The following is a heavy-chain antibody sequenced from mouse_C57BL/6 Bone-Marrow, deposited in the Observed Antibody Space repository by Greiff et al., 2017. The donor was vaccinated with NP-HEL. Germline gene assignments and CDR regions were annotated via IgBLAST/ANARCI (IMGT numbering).Heavy chain of an antibody. CDR1: GYAFTNYL. CDR3: ARNGNGDYARDY. J-gene: IGHJ4*01. CDR2: INPGSGGT. Sequence: QVQLQQSGAELVRPGTSVKVSCKASGYAFTNYLIEWVKQRPGQGLEWLGVINPGSGGTNYNEKFKGKATLNADQSSRTAYMQLSSLPSATSAVFICARNGNGDYARDYWGQGTSVTVSS. D-gene: IGHD1-1*01. V-gene: IGHV1-54*01.